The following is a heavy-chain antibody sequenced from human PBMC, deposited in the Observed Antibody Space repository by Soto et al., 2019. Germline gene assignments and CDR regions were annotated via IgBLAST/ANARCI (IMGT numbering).Heavy chain of an antibody. J-gene: IGHJ6*02. Sequence: GGSLRLSCAAFGFTFSSYAMHWVRQAPGKGLEWVAVISYDGSNKYYADSVKGRFTISRDNSKNTLYLQMNSLRAEDTAVYYCAMNSSGWRDNYYYYGMDVWGQGTTVTVSS. CDR2: ISYDGSNK. D-gene: IGHD6-19*01. V-gene: IGHV3-30-3*01. CDR3: AMNSSGWRDNYYYYGMDV. CDR1: GFTFSSYA.